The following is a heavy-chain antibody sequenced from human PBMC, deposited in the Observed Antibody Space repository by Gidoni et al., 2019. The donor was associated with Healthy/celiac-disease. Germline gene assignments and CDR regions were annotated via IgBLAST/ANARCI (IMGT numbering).Heavy chain of an antibody. J-gene: IGHJ4*02. V-gene: IGHV1-46*01. Sequence: QVQLVQSCAEVKKPGASVKFSCTASGYTFTSYYMHWVRTAPGQGLAWMGIINHRGGSKSYEQKFQGRVNMTRDTSTRTVYRELSSLRSEDTAVYYCARSLSSSWSYFDYWGQGTLVTVSA. CDR2: INHRGGSK. CDR1: GYTFTSYY. CDR3: ARSLSSSWSYFDY. D-gene: IGHD6-13*01.